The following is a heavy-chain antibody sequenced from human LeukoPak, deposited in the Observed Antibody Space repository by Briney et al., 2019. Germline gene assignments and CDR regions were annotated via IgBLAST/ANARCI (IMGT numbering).Heavy chain of an antibody. Sequence: NSSETLSLTCTVSGGSISSSSYYWGWIRQPPGKGLEWIGSIYYSGSTNYNPSLKSRVTISVDTSKNQFSLKLSSVTAADTAVYYCARGDGYSYGLGIYFDYWGQGTLVTVSS. D-gene: IGHD5-18*01. CDR1: GGSISSSSYY. V-gene: IGHV4-39*07. CDR2: IYYSGST. CDR3: ARGDGYSYGLGIYFDY. J-gene: IGHJ4*02.